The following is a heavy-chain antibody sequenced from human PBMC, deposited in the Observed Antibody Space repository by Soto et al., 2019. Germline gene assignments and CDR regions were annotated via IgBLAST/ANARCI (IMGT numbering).Heavy chain of an antibody. CDR3: ARDRYQLLLPYYMDV. D-gene: IGHD2-2*01. Sequence: EVQLVESGGGLVQPGGSLRLSCAASGFTFSSYSMHWVRQAPGKGLEWVSYISTSSTTIYYADSVKGRFTISRDNAKNSLYLQMNSLRVEDTAVYYCARDRYQLLLPYYMDVWGKGITVTVSS. V-gene: IGHV3-48*01. J-gene: IGHJ6*03. CDR1: GFTFSSYS. CDR2: ISTSSTTI.